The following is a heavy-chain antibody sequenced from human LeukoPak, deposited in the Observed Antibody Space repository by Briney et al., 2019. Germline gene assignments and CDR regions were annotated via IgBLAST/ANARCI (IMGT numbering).Heavy chain of an antibody. V-gene: IGHV4-59*01. CDR1: GGSISSYY. CDR2: IYYSGST. CDR3: ARLLWGPVRGVSSYYYYGMDA. J-gene: IGHJ6*02. Sequence: SETLSLTCTVSGGSISSYYWSWIRQPPGKGLEWIGYIYYSGSTNYNPSLKSRVTISVDTSKNQFSLKLSSVTAADTAVYYCARLLWGPVRGVSSYYYYGMDAWGQGTTVTV. D-gene: IGHD3-10*01.